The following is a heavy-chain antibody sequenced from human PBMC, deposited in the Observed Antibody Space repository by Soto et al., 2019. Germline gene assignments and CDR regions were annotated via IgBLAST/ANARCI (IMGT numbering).Heavy chain of an antibody. J-gene: IGHJ6*02. D-gene: IGHD1-1*01. CDR1: GFTFNVYG. V-gene: IGHV1-69*06. CDR3: ARVREPHLDHYGLDV. CDR2: LIPIYDEP. Sequence: QVQLVQXGXXXXNPGSSVRVSCKTSGFTFNVYGIHWVRXAPGQGLXCMGGLIPIYDEPNYAQKFQGRVTITADKSTTTVYLELSSLRSEDTAVYFCARVREPHLDHYGLDVWGQGTPVTVSS.